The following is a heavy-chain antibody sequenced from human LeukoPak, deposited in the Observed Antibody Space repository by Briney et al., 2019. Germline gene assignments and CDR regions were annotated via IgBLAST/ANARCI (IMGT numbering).Heavy chain of an antibody. CDR3: ARRLMYYYDTSGYDVAFDI. D-gene: IGHD3-22*01. Sequence: GDSLQISCKGSGFPFTNYWIGWVRQMPGKGLEWMGIIYPGDSDTSYSPSFQGQVNISADKSISAASLQWSSLKASDTAMYYCARRLMYYYDTSGYDVAFDIWGQGTMVTVSS. V-gene: IGHV5-51*01. CDR1: GFPFTNYW. CDR2: IYPGDSDT. J-gene: IGHJ3*02.